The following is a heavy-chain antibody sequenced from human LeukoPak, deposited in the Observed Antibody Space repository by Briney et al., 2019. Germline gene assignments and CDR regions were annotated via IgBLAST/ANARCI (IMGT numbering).Heavy chain of an antibody. CDR2: IFTDGTT. D-gene: IGHD3-3*01. CDR3: ARDHNEYDFWSDAYLGYFDF. CDR1: GGSISSY. V-gene: IGHV4-4*07. J-gene: IGHJ4*02. Sequence: SETLSLTCSVSGGSISSYWGWIRQPAGKGLEWLGRIFTDGTTNYNPSLKSRISMSVGLSANQFSLRLTSVTAADTAVYYCARDHNEYDFWSDAYLGYFDFWGQGARVTVSS.